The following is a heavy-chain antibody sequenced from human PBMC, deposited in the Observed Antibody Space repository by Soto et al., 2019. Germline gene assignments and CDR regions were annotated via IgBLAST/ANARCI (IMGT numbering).Heavy chain of an antibody. CDR3: ARGGRGIAAAGRFDY. CDR2: IYYSGST. D-gene: IGHD6-13*01. CDR1: GGSISSYY. V-gene: IGHV4-59*01. Sequence: PSETLSLTCTVSGGSISSYYWSWIRQPPGKGLEWIGYIYYSGSTNYNPSLKSRVTISVDTSKNQFSLKLSSVTAADTAVYCCARGGRGIAAAGRFDYWGQGTQVTVSS. J-gene: IGHJ4*02.